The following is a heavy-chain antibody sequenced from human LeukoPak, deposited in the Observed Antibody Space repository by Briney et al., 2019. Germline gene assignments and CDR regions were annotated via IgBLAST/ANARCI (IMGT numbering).Heavy chain of an antibody. CDR2: ISGSGGST. Sequence: GGSLRLSCAASGFTFSSYAMSWVRQAPGKGLEWVSAISGSGGSTYYADSAKGRFTISRDNSKNTLYLQMNSLRAEDTAVYYCAKDGEVHITMVRGVIMYFDYWGQGTLVTVSS. J-gene: IGHJ4*02. D-gene: IGHD3-10*01. V-gene: IGHV3-23*01. CDR3: AKDGEVHITMVRGVIMYFDY. CDR1: GFTFSSYA.